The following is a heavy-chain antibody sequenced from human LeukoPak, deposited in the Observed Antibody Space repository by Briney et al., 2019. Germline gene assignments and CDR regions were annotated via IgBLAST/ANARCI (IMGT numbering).Heavy chain of an antibody. CDR1: GFTFSSYS. J-gene: IGHJ3*02. Sequence: PGGSLRLSCAASGFTFSSYSMNWVRQAPGKGLEWVSSISSSSSYIYYADSVKGRFTISRDNAKNSLYLQMNSLRAEDTAVYCCARGQWAYDFWSGYYAFDIWGQGTMVTVSS. CDR2: ISSSSSYI. D-gene: IGHD3-3*01. V-gene: IGHV3-21*01. CDR3: ARGQWAYDFWSGYYAFDI.